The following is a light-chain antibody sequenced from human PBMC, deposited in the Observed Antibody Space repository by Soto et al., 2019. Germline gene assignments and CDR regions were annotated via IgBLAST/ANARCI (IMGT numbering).Light chain of an antibody. V-gene: IGLV2-14*01. Sequence: QSALTQPAYVSGSPGQSIAISCTGTSSDVGGYNYVSWYQQHPGKAPRLMIYEVNNRPSGVSNRFSGSKSGNTASLTISGLQAEDEADYYCSSYTSSSTLDVFGTGTKLTVL. CDR3: SSYTSSSTLDV. CDR2: EVN. CDR1: SSDVGGYNY. J-gene: IGLJ1*01.